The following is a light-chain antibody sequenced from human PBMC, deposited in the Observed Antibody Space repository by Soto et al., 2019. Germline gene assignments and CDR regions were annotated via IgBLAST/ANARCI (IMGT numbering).Light chain of an antibody. V-gene: IGLV1-40*01. CDR1: SSNLGAAYD. J-gene: IGLJ2*01. CDR2: GNN. Sequence: QSVLTQPPSVSGAPGQRVTISCTGSSSNLGAAYDVHWYQQVPGTAPRLLIYGNNNRPSGVPDRFSGSKSGTSASLAITGLQAEDEADYYCQSYDSSLSSGSVLFGGGTKLTVL. CDR3: QSYDSSLSSGSVL.